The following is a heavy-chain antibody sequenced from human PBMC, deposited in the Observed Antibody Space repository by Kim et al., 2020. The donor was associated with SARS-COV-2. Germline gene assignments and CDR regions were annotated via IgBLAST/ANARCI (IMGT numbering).Heavy chain of an antibody. Sequence: GGSLRLSCAASGFTFSSYWMHWVRQAPGKGLVWVSRINSDGSSTSYADSVKGRFTISRDNAKNTLYLQMNSLRAEDTAVYYCARAIIAAAANWFDPWGQGTLVTVSS. J-gene: IGHJ5*02. V-gene: IGHV3-74*01. CDR2: INSDGSST. D-gene: IGHD6-13*01. CDR3: ARAIIAAAANWFDP. CDR1: GFTFSSYW.